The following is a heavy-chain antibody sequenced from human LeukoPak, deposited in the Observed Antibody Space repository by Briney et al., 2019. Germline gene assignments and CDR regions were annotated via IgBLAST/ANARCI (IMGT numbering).Heavy chain of an antibody. V-gene: IGHV4-30-4*01. CDR1: GASITSDDYY. Sequence: SETLSLTCAVSGASITSDDYYWSWIRQPPGKGLEWIGYLHYSGASYYNPSLKSRVTMSGDTSKNLFSLKLSSVTAADTAVYYCARDIMVRGVDGADVWGQGTTVTVSS. CDR2: LHYSGAS. CDR3: ARDIMVRGVDGADV. J-gene: IGHJ6*02. D-gene: IGHD3-10*01.